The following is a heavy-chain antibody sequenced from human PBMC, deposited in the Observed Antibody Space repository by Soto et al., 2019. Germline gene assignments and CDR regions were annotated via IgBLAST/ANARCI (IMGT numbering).Heavy chain of an antibody. CDR3: ARDRTIDCSSTSCYFQH. V-gene: IGHV1-18*01. J-gene: IGHJ1*01. D-gene: IGHD2-2*01. Sequence: ASVKVSCKASGYTFRNFGISWVRQAPGQGLEWMGWISAYNANANYAQKFQGRLTMTADTSTSTAYMELSSLRSEDTAVYYCARDRTIDCSSTSCYFQHWGQGTLVTVSS. CDR2: ISAYNANA. CDR1: GYTFRNFG.